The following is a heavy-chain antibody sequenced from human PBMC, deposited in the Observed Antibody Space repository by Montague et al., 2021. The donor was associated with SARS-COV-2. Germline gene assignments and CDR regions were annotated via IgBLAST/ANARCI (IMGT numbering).Heavy chain of an antibody. CDR2: ISQSGNT. CDR1: GGSSSRYY. CDR3: ARLGDGIVPSPILGLGPYYSFYYMDV. D-gene: IGHD2-2*02. Sequence: SETLSLTCAVSGGSSSRYYWSWIRQPPGKVLEWIGEISQSGNTKYNPSLQSRVSISLDTSRNQFSLKVSSVTAADTAIYYCARLGDGIVPSPILGLGPYYSFYYMDVWGKGTTVTVSS. J-gene: IGHJ6*03. V-gene: IGHV4-34*01.